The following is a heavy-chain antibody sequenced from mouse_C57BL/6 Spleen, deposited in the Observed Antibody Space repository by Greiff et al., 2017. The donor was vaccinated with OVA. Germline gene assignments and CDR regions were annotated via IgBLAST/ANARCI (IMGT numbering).Heavy chain of an antibody. CDR3: TRDLPQLGPCAY. Sequence: EVKLQESGEGLVKPGGSLKLSCAASGFTFRSYAMSWVRQTPEKRLEWVAYISSGGDYIYYAATVKGRFTISRDNARNTLYLQMSSLKSEDTAMYYCTRDLPQLGPCAYWGQGTLVTVSA. D-gene: IGHD4-1*02. CDR2: ISSGGDYI. CDR1: GFTFRSYA. J-gene: IGHJ3*01. V-gene: IGHV5-9-1*02.